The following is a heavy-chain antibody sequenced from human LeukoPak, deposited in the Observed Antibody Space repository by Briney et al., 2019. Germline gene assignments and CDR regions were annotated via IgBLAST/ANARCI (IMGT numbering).Heavy chain of an antibody. J-gene: IGHJ6*02. CDR3: ARRGSSWSQGMDV. Sequence: GESLKISCKGSGYSFSSYWIGWVRPLPGKGLELMGIIYPGDSDTRYSPSFQGQVTISADKSISTAYLQWSSLKASDTAMYYCARRGSSWSQGMDVWGQGTTVTVSS. CDR2: IYPGDSDT. D-gene: IGHD6-13*01. V-gene: IGHV5-51*01. CDR1: GYSFSSYW.